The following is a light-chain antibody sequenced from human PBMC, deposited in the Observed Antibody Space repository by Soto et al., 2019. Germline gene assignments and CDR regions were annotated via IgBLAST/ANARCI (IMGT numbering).Light chain of an antibody. CDR3: QQYASSPRT. J-gene: IGKJ1*01. V-gene: IGKV3-20*01. CDR1: QGVSANS. CDR2: GAS. Sequence: EIVLTQSTGTLSLSPGDRTTLSCRASQGVSANSLAWYQQKPGQAPRLLIYGASIRATGISDRFSGSGSGTDFTLTISRLEPEDFAMYYCQQYASSPRTFGQGTRVDIK.